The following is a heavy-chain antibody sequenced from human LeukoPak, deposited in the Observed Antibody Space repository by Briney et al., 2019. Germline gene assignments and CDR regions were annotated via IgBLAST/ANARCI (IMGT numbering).Heavy chain of an antibody. CDR3: ARDLNWGLLVSVDDY. CDR2: ISYDGSNK. Sequence: GGSLRLSCVASGFTFSSYAVSWFRQAPGKGLEWVAVISYDGSNKYYADSVKGRFTISRDNSKNTLYLQMNSLRAEDTAVYYCARDLNWGLLVSVDDYWGQGTLVTVSS. V-gene: IGHV3-30-3*01. CDR1: GFTFSSYA. D-gene: IGHD3-16*01. J-gene: IGHJ4*02.